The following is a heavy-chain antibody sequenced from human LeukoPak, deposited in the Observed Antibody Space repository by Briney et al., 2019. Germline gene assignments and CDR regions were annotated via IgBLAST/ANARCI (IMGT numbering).Heavy chain of an antibody. J-gene: IGHJ4*02. CDR3: ARIRYSSSWYALDY. CDR2: ISYDGSNK. Sequence: GGSLRLSCAASGFTFSSYSMNWVRQAPGKGLEWVAVISYDGSNKYYADSVKGRFTISRDNSKNTLYLQMNSLRAEDTAVYYCARIRYSSSWYALDYWGQGTLVTVSS. CDR1: GFTFSSYS. V-gene: IGHV3-30*03. D-gene: IGHD6-13*01.